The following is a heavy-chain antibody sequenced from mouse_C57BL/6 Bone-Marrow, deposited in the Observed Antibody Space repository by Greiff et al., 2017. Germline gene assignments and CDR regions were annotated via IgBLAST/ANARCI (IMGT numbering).Heavy chain of an antibody. D-gene: IGHD2-1*01. Sequence: EVQVVESGGDLVKPGGSLKLSCAASGFTFSSYGMSWVRQTPDKRLEWVATISSGGSYTYYPDSVKGRFTISRDNAKNTLYLQMNSLKSEDTAMYYCARQSGKYGRSAMDYWGQGTSVPVSS. J-gene: IGHJ4*01. CDR2: ISSGGSYT. V-gene: IGHV5-6*01. CDR1: GFTFSSYG. CDR3: ARQSGKYGRSAMDY.